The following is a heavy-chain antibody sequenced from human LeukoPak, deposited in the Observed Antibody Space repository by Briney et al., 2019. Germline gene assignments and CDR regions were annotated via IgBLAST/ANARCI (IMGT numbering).Heavy chain of an antibody. J-gene: IGHJ6*03. CDR1: GFTFSSYW. V-gene: IGHV3-7*01. CDR2: IKQDGSEK. D-gene: IGHD3-3*01. CDR3: ARGDTIFGVVMDV. Sequence: GGSLRLSCAASGFTFSSYWMSWVRQAPGKGLEWVANIKQDGSEKYYVDSVKGRFTISRDNAKNSLYLQMNSLRAEDTAVYYCARGDTIFGVVMDVWGKGTTVTVSS.